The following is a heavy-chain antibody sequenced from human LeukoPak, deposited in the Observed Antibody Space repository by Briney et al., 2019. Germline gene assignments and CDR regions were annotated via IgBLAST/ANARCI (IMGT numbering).Heavy chain of an antibody. CDR2: IIPIFGIA. CDR1: GGTFSSYA. CDR3: ARVPDTAMVTYYGTDV. Sequence: SVKVSCKASGGTFSSYAISWVRQAPGQGLEGMGRIIPIFGIANYAQKFQGRVTITADKSTSTAYMELSSLRSEDTAVYYCARVPDTAMVTYYGTDVWGQGTTVTVSS. J-gene: IGHJ6*02. V-gene: IGHV1-69*04. D-gene: IGHD5-18*01.